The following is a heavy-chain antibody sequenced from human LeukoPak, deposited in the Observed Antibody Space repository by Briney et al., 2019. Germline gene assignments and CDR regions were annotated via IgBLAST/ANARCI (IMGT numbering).Heavy chain of an antibody. CDR2: INPSGGSA. CDR1: GYTFTSYY. D-gene: IGHD1-7*01. Sequence: ASVKVSCKASGYTFTSYYMHWVRQAPGQGLEWMGIINPSGGSASYAQKFQGRVTMTRDTSTSTVYMELSSLRSEDTAVYYCARGGVTGTTTQVGNYWGQGTLVTVSS. CDR3: ARGGVTGTTTQVGNY. V-gene: IGHV1-46*01. J-gene: IGHJ4*02.